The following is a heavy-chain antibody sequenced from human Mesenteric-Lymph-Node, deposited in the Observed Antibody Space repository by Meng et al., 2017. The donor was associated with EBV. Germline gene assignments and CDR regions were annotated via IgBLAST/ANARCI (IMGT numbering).Heavy chain of an antibody. V-gene: IGHV3-30*04. CDR2: ISYEGRKK. J-gene: IGHJ3*02. CDR1: GFNFRRYV. CDR3: ASTRGGEGI. Sequence: VRVGVAGGGGVQTWTALVLSCAASGFNFRRYVMQRGRQASGQGVEWVAVISYEGRKKYYADSVKGRFPISRENSKNTLYLQMNSLRAEDTAVYFCASTRGGEGIWGQGTMVTVSS.